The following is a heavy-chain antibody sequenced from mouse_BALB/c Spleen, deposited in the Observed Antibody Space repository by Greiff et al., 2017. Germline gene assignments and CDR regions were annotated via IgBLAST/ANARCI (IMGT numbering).Heavy chain of an antibody. CDR2: IWSGGST. D-gene: IGHD2-1*01. Sequence: QVQLQQSGPGLVQPSQSLSITCTASGFSLTSYGVYWVRQSPGKGLEWLGVIWSGGSTDYNAAFISRLCISKDNYKSQVFFKLNRLQTDDTAIFYDARNPHGKGAMDYWGQGTSVTVSS. CDR3: ARNPHGKGAMDY. V-gene: IGHV2-4-1*01. CDR1: GFSLTSYG. J-gene: IGHJ4*01.